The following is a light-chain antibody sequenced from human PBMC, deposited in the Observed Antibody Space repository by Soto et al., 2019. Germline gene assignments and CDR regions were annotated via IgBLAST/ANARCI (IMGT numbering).Light chain of an antibody. V-gene: IGLV3-9*01. Sequence: SYELTQPLSVSVAPGQTARITCGGNNIGTKNVHWYQQKPGQAPVLVIYRDSNRPSGIHERFSGSNSGNTATLTISRAQDGDEADYYCQVWDSSIVVFGGGTKLTVL. CDR1: NIGTKN. J-gene: IGLJ2*01. CDR3: QVWDSSIVV. CDR2: RDS.